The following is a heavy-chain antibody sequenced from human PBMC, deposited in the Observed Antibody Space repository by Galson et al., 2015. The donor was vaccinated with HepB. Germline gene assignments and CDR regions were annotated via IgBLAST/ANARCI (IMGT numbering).Heavy chain of an antibody. V-gene: IGHV1-18*04. D-gene: IGHD4-17*01. J-gene: IGHJ1*01. CDR3: ATVAWTTMTSGGFFQH. CDR2: SSIYNGYT. CDR1: SYTFSNYD. Sequence: SVKVSCKATSYTFSNYDVNWVRQAPGQGLGWMGWSSIYNGYTKYSQKFQGRINMTMDTSTDTAYMELKSLRSDDTAVYFCATVAWTTMTSGGFFQHWGQGTLVTVSS.